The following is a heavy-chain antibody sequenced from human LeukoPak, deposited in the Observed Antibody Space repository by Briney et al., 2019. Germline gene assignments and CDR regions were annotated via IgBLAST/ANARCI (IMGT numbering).Heavy chain of an antibody. D-gene: IGHD2-15*01. CDR3: ASDCSGGSCYYYYGVDV. CDR2: IIPIFGTA. V-gene: IGHV1-69*01. Sequence: SVKVSCKASGGTFSSYAISWVRQAPGQGLEWMGGIIPIFGTANYAQKFQGRVTITADESTSTAYMELSSLRSEDTAVYYCASDCSGGSCYYYYGVDVWGQGTTVTVSS. J-gene: IGHJ6*02. CDR1: GGTFSSYA.